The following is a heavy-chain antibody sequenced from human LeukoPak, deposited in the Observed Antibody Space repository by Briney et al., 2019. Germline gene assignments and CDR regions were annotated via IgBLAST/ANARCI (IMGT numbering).Heavy chain of an antibody. Sequence: SEALSLTCTVSGGSISSYYWSWLRQPPGKGLEYIGYTHYSGSTNYNPSLKSRVTISLDTSGNQFSLKLSSVTAADTAVYYCASGYCGGACQLGGVDMWGQGTMVTVSS. CDR2: THYSGST. CDR3: ASGYCGGACQLGGVDM. J-gene: IGHJ3*02. V-gene: IGHV4-59*01. D-gene: IGHD2-21*02. CDR1: GGSISSYY.